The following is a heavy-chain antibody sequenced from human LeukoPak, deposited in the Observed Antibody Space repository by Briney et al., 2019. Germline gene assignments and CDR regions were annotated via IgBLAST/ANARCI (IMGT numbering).Heavy chain of an antibody. CDR1: GFTFSTYS. V-gene: IGHV3-48*01. CDR2: ISSRTSTK. Sequence: GGSLRLSCAAFGFTFSTYSMNWVRQAPGKGLEWVSFISSRTSTKYYADSVKGRFTISRDNAKNSLYLQMNSLRAEDTAVYYCARALLWFGELLPDAFDIWGQGTMVTVSS. J-gene: IGHJ3*02. D-gene: IGHD3-10*01. CDR3: ARALLWFGELLPDAFDI.